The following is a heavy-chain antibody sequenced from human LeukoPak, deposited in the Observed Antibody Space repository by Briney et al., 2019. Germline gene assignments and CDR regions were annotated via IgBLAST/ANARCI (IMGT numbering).Heavy chain of an antibody. Sequence: SETLSLTCAVSGGSISTFYWSWIRQPAGKGLEWIGRIYTSGSTNYNPSLKSRVTMSVDTSKNQFSLRLSSVTAADTAVYYCARGRNPLLWFGEPMGNWFDPWGQGTLVTVSS. CDR1: GGSISTFY. D-gene: IGHD3-10*01. J-gene: IGHJ5*02. CDR3: ARGRNPLLWFGEPMGNWFDP. CDR2: IYTSGST. V-gene: IGHV4-4*07.